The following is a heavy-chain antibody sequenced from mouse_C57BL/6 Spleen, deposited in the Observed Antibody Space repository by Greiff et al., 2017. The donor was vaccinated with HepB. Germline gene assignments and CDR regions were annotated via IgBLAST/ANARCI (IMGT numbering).Heavy chain of an antibody. CDR2: IYWDDDK. CDR3: ARCDGYSGAMDY. D-gene: IGHD2-3*01. V-gene: IGHV8-12*01. CDR1: GFSLSTSGMG. J-gene: IGHJ4*01. Sequence: QVTLKVCGPGILQSSQTLSLTCSFSGFSLSTSGMGVSWIRQPSGKGLEWLAHIYWDDDKRYNPSLKSRLTISKDTSRNQVSLKITSVDTADTATYYCARCDGYSGAMDYWGQGTSVTVSS.